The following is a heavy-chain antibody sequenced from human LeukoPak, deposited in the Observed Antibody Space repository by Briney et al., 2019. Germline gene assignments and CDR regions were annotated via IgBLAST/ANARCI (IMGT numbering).Heavy chain of an antibody. CDR2: IYYSGST. Sequence: PSQTLSLTCTVSGGSISSGDYYLSWIRQPPGKGLEWIGYIYYSGSTYYNPSLKSRVTISVDTSKNQFSLKLSSVTAADTSVYYWARGWELLRENAFDIWGQGTMVTVSS. CDR1: GGSISSGDYY. D-gene: IGHD1-26*01. V-gene: IGHV4-30-4*08. CDR3: ARGWELLRENAFDI. J-gene: IGHJ3*02.